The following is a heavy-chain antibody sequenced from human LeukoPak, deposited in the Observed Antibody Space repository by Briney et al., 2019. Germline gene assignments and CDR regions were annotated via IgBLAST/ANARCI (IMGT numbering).Heavy chain of an antibody. D-gene: IGHD3-3*01. CDR2: ISAYNGNT. Sequence: GASVKVSCKASGYTFTSYGISWVRQAPGQGLEWMGWISAYNGNTNYAQKFQGRVTITTDESTSTAYMELSSLRSEDTAVYYCASGFADFWSGYDYWGQGTLVTVSS. CDR1: GYTFTSYG. V-gene: IGHV1-18*01. J-gene: IGHJ4*02. CDR3: ASGFADFWSGYDY.